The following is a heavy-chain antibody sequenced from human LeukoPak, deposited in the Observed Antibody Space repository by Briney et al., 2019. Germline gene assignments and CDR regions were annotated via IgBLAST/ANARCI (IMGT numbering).Heavy chain of an antibody. CDR1: GFTFSNYS. CDR2: ISSSSSYI. D-gene: IGHD3-10*01. J-gene: IGHJ5*02. CDR3: ARGEFNWFDP. Sequence: GGSLRLSCAASGFTFSNYSMNWVRQAPGKGLEWVSSISSSSSYIHSADSVKGRFTISRDNAKNSLYLQMNSLRAEDTAVYYCARGEFNWFDPWGQGTLVTVSS. V-gene: IGHV3-21*01.